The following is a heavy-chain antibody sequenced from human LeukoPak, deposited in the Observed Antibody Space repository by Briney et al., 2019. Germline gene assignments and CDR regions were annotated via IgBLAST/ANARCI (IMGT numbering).Heavy chain of an antibody. CDR3: VRSWGEDY. CDR2: KNNEGSTT. J-gene: IGHJ4*02. V-gene: IGHV3-74*01. D-gene: IGHD3-16*01. CDR1: GFSFSSLR. Sequence: GGSLSLACAVSGFSFSSLRMLWVRQTQEKGLLWDSNKNNEGSTTNYADPDKDRFTNSRDNAKNKLFLQINSLRAEDTEIYYCVRSWGEDYWGQGTLVTVSS.